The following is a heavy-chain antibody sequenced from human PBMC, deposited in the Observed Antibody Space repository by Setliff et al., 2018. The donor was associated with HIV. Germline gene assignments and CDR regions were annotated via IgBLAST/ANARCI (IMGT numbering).Heavy chain of an antibody. CDR1: GYSISSGYY. CDR2: IYQSGST. CDR3: ARVSYDYASYYMDV. D-gene: IGHD3-16*01. Sequence: SETLSLTCAVSGYSISSGYYWGWLRQPPGKGLEWIGTIYQSGSTYYNPSLKSRATISLDTSKNQFSLKLSSVTAADTAVYYCARVSYDYASYYMDVWGKGTTVTVSS. J-gene: IGHJ6*03. V-gene: IGHV4-38-2*01.